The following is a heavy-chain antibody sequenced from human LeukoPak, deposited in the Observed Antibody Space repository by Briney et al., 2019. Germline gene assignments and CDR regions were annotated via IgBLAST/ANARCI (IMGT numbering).Heavy chain of an antibody. Sequence: GRSLRLSCAASGFTFSSYGMHWVRQAPGKGLEWVAVIWYDGSNKYYADSVKGRFTISRDNSTNTLYLQMNSLRAEDTAVYYCTRDRHGMAVWGQGTTVTVSS. V-gene: IGHV3-33*01. CDR1: GFTFSSYG. J-gene: IGHJ6*02. CDR3: TRDRHGMAV. CDR2: IWYDGSNK.